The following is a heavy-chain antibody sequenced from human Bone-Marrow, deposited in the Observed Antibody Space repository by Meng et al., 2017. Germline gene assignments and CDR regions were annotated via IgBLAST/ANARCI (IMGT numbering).Heavy chain of an antibody. CDR2: IDYSGST. J-gene: IGHJ4*02. CDR1: GGSISSSSYY. D-gene: IGHD5-18*01. V-gene: IGHV4-39*01. CDR3: VRHKYNYGQSPFDY. Sequence: QLQLQESGPGLVKPSETLSLPCTVSGGSISSSSYYWGWIRQPPGKALEWTGSIDYSGSTYYNPSLKSRVTISADTSKNQFSLKLSSVTAADTAVYYCVRHKYNYGQSPFDYWGQGTLVPSPQ.